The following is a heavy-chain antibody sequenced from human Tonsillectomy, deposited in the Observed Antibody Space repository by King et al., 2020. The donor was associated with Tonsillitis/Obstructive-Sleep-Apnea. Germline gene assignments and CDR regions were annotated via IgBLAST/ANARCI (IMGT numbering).Heavy chain of an antibody. Sequence: VQLVESGGGLVQPGGSLRLSCAASGFTFSRYWMHWVRQAPGKGLVWVSRINSDGSSTTYADSTTYADSVKGRFTISRDNAKNTLYLQMNSLRAEDTAVYYCARTEYSNNDWYFDLWGRGTLVTVSS. D-gene: IGHD6-13*01. CDR2: INSDGSSTTYADST. V-gene: IGHV3-74*01. CDR1: GFTFSRYW. CDR3: ARTEYSNNDWYFDL. J-gene: IGHJ2*01.